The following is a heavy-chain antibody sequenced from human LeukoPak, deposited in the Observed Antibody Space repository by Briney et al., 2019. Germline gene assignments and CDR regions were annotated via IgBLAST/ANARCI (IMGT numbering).Heavy chain of an antibody. CDR1: GFPFSAYW. J-gene: IGHJ4*02. D-gene: IGHD2-2*01. CDR3: ARDTIAVVPAALY. CDR2: INSDGTTT. Sequence: GGSLRLSCAAYGFPFSAYWMHWVRQVPGKGLVWVSRINSDGTTTNYADSVKGRFTISRDNAKNTLYLQMNSLRAEDTAVYYCARDTIAVVPAALYWGQGTLVTVSS. V-gene: IGHV3-74*01.